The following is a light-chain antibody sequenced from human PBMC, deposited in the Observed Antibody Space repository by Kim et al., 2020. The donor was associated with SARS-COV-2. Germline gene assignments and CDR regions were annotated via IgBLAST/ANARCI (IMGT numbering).Light chain of an antibody. J-gene: IGLJ3*02. Sequence: SELTQPASVSGSPGQSITISCTGTSSDVGGYNYVSWYQQHPGKAPKLMIYDVGNRPSGVSSRFSGSKSGNTASLTISGLQAEDEADYYCNSYTSSSTRVFGGGTQLTVL. CDR2: DVG. V-gene: IGLV2-14*03. CDR3: NSYTSSSTRV. CDR1: SSDVGGYNY.